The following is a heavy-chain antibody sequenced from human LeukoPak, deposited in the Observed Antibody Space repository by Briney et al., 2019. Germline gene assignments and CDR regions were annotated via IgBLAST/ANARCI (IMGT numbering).Heavy chain of an antibody. Sequence: GSLRLSCAASGFTFSSYAMHWVRQAPGKGLEWVAVISYDGSNKYYADSVKGRFTISRDNSKNTLYLQMNSLRAEDTAVYYCARAIAAAGTVYWGQGTLVTVSS. CDR3: ARAIAAAGTVY. CDR2: ISYDGSNK. D-gene: IGHD6-13*01. V-gene: IGHV3-30-3*01. J-gene: IGHJ4*02. CDR1: GFTFSSYA.